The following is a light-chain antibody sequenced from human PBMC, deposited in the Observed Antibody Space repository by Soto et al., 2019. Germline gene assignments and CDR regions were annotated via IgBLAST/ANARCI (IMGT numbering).Light chain of an antibody. J-gene: IGKJ5*01. V-gene: IGKV3-20*01. CDR2: GVS. CDR1: QPVSSNF. Sequence: ELVLTQSPGTLSLSPGESAALSCRASQPVSSNFLAWYQQKPSQAPRLLIYGVSSRASGIPDRFFGSGSGTDFTLTINRLEPEDFAVYYCQQYANSPITFGQGTRLEIK. CDR3: QQYANSPIT.